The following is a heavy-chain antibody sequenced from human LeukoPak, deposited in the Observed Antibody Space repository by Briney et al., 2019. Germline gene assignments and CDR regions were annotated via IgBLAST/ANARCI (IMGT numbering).Heavy chain of an antibody. Sequence: SETLSLTCAVSGGSISSRNWWSWVRQPPGKGLEWIGEIYHSGSTNYNPSLKTRVTISVDTSKNQFSLKLSSVTAADTAVYYCARAQKKYYYDSSGYHSRDYFDYWGQGTLVTVSS. CDR3: ARAQKKYYYDSSGYHSRDYFDY. V-gene: IGHV4-4*02. CDR1: GGSISSRNW. J-gene: IGHJ4*02. CDR2: IYHSGST. D-gene: IGHD3-22*01.